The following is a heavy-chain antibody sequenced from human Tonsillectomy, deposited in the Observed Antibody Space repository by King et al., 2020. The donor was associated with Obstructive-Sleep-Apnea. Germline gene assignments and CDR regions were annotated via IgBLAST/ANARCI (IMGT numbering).Heavy chain of an antibody. J-gene: IGHJ4*02. CDR1: GGSIRNYY. CDR2: MYYSGNT. V-gene: IGHV4-59*08. Sequence: MQLQESGPGLVKPSETLSLTCTVSGGSIRNYYWSWIRQPPGKGLEWIGYMYYSGNTKFNPSLKSRGTLSADTSKIQFPLRLSSVAAADTAVYYCARHRGVEDYGGYGDYFDYWGQGTLVTVSS. D-gene: IGHD5-12*01. CDR3: ARHRGVEDYGGYGDYFDY.